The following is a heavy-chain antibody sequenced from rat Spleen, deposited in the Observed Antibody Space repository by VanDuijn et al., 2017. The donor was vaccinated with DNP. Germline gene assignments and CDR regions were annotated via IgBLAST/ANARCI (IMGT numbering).Heavy chain of an antibody. CDR1: GYSLTSNY. V-gene: IGHV3-1*01. CDR3: ARSPVTSVAPFDY. J-gene: IGHJ2*01. Sequence: EVQLQESGPGLVKPSQSLSLTCSVTGYSLTSNYWGWIRKFPGNKMEWMGYISYSGSTSYNPSLKSRISITRDTSKNQFFLQLTSVTTEDTATYYCARSPVTSVAPFDYWGQGVMVTVSS. CDR2: ISYSGST. D-gene: IGHD1-8*01.